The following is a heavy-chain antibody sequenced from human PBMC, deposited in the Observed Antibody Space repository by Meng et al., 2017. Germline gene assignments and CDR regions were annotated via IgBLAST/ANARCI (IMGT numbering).Heavy chain of an antibody. J-gene: IGHJ4*02. CDR3: ARAGGVAAFDY. CDR2: ISSSGSTI. D-gene: IGHD2-15*01. CDR1: GFTFSSYW. V-gene: IGHV3-48*04. Sequence: ETLSLTCAASGFTFSSYWMSWVRQAPGKGLEWVSYISSSGSTIYYADSVKGRFTISRDNAKNSLYLQMNSLRAEDTAVYYCARAGGVAAFDYWGQGTLVTVSS.